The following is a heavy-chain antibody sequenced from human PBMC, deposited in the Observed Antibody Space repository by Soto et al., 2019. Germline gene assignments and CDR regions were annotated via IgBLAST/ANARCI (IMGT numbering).Heavy chain of an antibody. CDR1: GYTFTGYY. J-gene: IGHJ4*02. V-gene: IGHV1-2*02. D-gene: IGHD2-8*01. CDR2: INPNSGGT. Sequence: ASAKVSCKASGYTFTGYYMNWVRQAPGQGLEWMGWINPNSGGTNYAQKFQGRVTMTRDTSISTAYMELSRLKFDDTAVYYCASVELLMGYPDYWGQGTPVTVSS. CDR3: ASVELLMGYPDY.